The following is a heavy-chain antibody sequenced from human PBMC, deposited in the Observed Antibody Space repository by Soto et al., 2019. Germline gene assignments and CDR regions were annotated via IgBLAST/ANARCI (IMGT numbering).Heavy chain of an antibody. V-gene: IGHV3-33*01. CDR2: IWSDGNNR. CDR3: VRGDNWNDEASDY. Sequence: QVQLVESGGGVVQPGRSLRLSCAASGFMFSNHGMHWVRQAPGKGLEWVAVIWSDGNNRYYADSVKGRFTISRDNSKNTVYLQMNSLRAEDTAVYYCVRGDNWNDEASDYWGQGTFVTVSS. D-gene: IGHD1-1*01. J-gene: IGHJ4*02. CDR1: GFMFSNHG.